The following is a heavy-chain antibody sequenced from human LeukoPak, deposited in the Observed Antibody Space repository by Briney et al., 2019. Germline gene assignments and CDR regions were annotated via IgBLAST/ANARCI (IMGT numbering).Heavy chain of an antibody. CDR2: IYPGDSDT. V-gene: IGHV5-51*01. CDR1: GCSFTSYW. J-gene: IGHJ4*02. CDR3: ARPKAGLDQAYEE. Sequence: GESLQISCKGSGCSFTSYWIGWVRRLPGKGLEWMGIIYPGDSDTRYSPSFQGQVTISADKSISTAYLQWSSLKASDTAMYYCARPKAGLDQAYEEWGQGTLVTVSS. D-gene: IGHD3-16*01.